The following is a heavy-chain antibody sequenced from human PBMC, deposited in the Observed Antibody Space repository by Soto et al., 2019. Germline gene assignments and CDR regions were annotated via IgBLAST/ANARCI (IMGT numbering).Heavy chain of an antibody. Sequence: SVKVSCKASGFTFTSSAVQWVRQARGQRLEWIGWIVVGSGNTNYAQKFQERVTITRDMSTSTAYMELSSLRSEDTAVYYCAADLMVVPAAGSFDYWGQGTPVTVSS. D-gene: IGHD2-2*01. CDR1: GFTFTSSA. CDR2: IVVGSGNT. CDR3: AADLMVVPAAGSFDY. J-gene: IGHJ4*02. V-gene: IGHV1-58*01.